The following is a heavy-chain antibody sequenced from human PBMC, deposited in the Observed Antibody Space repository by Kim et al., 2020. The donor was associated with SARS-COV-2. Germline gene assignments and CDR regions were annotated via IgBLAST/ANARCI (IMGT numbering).Heavy chain of an antibody. J-gene: IGHJ4*02. Sequence: NYRPSFQGHVTISADKSISNAYLQWSSLKASDTAMYYCARHFITAKPFDYWGQGTLVTVSS. CDR3: ARHFITAKPFDY. D-gene: IGHD3-22*01. V-gene: IGHV5-10-1*01.